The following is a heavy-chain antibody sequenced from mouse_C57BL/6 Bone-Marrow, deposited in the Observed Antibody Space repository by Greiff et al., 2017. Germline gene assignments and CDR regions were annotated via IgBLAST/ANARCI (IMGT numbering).Heavy chain of an antibody. CDR1: GYTFTTYP. V-gene: IGHV1-47*01. Sequence: QVQLKESGAELVKPGASVKMSCKASGYTFTTYPIEWMKQNHGKSLEWIGNFHPYNDDTKYNEKFKGKATLTVEKSSSTVYLELCLLSSDDSSVYYGAIKKYSNCEAGFAYWGQGTLVTVSA. CDR2: FHPYNDDT. J-gene: IGHJ3*01. D-gene: IGHD2-5*01. CDR3: AIKKYSNCEAGFAY.